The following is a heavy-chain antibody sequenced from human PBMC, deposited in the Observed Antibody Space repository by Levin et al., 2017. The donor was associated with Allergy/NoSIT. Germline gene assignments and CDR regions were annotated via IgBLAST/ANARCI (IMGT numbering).Heavy chain of an antibody. Sequence: ASVKVSCKASGDTFTSSDINWVRQATGQGLEWMGWMNPNSGNTGYAQKFQGRVTMTRDTSISTAYMELSSLRSEDTALYYCARGHYDSSGCYEIDYWGQGTLVTVSS. J-gene: IGHJ4*02. CDR2: MNPNSGNT. D-gene: IGHD3-22*01. CDR1: GDTFTSSD. CDR3: ARGHYDSSGCYEIDY. V-gene: IGHV1-8*01.